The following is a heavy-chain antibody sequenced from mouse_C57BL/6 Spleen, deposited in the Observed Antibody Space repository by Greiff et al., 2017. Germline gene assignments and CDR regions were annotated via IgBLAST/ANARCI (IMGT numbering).Heavy chain of an antibody. V-gene: IGHV5-12*01. Sequence: EVKLVESGGGLVQPGGSLKLSCAASGFTFSDYYLYWVRQTPEKRLEWVAYIRTGGGSTNYPDTVKGRFTISSDNAKNTMYLQMSRLKSEDTAMYYCARSKDDGYSWFAYWGQGTLVTVSA. CDR3: ARSKDDGYSWFAY. CDR2: IRTGGGST. J-gene: IGHJ3*01. CDR1: GFTFSDYY. D-gene: IGHD2-3*01.